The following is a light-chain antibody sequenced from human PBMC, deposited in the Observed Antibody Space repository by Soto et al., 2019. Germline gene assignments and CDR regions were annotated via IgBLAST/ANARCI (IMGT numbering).Light chain of an antibody. J-gene: IGKJ2*01. CDR3: MQALQTPPYT. CDR2: LGS. V-gene: IGKV2-28*01. Sequence: IVMTQSPLSLPVTPGEPASISCRSSQSLLHSNGYNYLDWYLQKPGQSPQLLIYLGSNRASGVPDRFSGSGSGTDFTLKISRVEAEDVGVYYCMQALQTPPYTFGQGTKVGIK. CDR1: QSLLHSNGYNY.